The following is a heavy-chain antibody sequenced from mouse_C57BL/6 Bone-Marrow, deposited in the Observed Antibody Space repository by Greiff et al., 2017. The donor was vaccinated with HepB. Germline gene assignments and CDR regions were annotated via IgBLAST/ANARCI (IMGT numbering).Heavy chain of an antibody. CDR2: ISYDGSN. J-gene: IGHJ2*01. D-gene: IGHD2-4*01. CDR3: ARDRGLRDY. Sequence: EVKLEESGPGLVKPSQSLSLTCSVTGYSITSGYYWNWIRQFPGNKLEWMGYISYDGSNNYNPSLKNRISITRDTSKNQFFLKLNSVTTEDTATYYCARDRGLRDYWGQGTTLTVSS. V-gene: IGHV3-6*01. CDR1: GYSITSGYY.